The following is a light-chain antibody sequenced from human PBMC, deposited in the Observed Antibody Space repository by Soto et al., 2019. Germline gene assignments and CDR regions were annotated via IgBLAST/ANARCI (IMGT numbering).Light chain of an antibody. CDR2: RAS. Sequence: EIVLTQSPGTLSLSPGERATLSCRASQSVSSDYLAWYQQKPGQAPKVLIYRASSRATGIPDRFSGSGSGTDFTLTTSRLEPEDFAVYYCQQYGSSPLTFGGGTKVDIK. CDR3: QQYGSSPLT. V-gene: IGKV3-20*01. CDR1: QSVSSDY. J-gene: IGKJ4*01.